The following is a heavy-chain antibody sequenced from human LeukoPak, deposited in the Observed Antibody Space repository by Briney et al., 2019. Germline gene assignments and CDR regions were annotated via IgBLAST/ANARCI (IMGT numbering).Heavy chain of an antibody. Sequence: PSETLSLTCTVSGGSISSYYWSWIRHPPGKGLEWIGYIYYSGSTNYNPSLKSRVTISVDTSKNQYSLKLSSVTAADTAVYYCAREAGGGRIDYGGQETLVTVSS. CDR1: GGSISSYY. D-gene: IGHD2-15*01. V-gene: IGHV4-59*08. CDR2: IYYSGST. J-gene: IGHJ4*02. CDR3: AREAGGGRIDY.